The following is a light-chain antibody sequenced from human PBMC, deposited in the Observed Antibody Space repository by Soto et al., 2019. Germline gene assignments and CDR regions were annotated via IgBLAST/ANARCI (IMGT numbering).Light chain of an antibody. CDR2: SNN. V-gene: IGLV1-40*01. J-gene: IGLJ2*01. CDR3: QVWDSSSDHVV. CDR1: SSNIGAGYD. Sequence: QSVLTQPPSVSGAPGQRVTISCTGSSSNIGAGYDVHWYQQLPGTAPKLLLYSNNNRPSGVPDRFSGSKSGTSASLAITGVQAEDEADYYCQVWDSSSDHVVFGGGTKLTVL.